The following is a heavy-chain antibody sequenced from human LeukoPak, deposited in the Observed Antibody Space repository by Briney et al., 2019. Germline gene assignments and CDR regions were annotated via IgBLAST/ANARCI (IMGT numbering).Heavy chain of an antibody. V-gene: IGHV4-39*07. D-gene: IGHD3-22*01. CDR1: GGSISSSSYY. CDR2: IYYSGST. Sequence: SETLSLTCTVSGGSISSSSYYWGWIRQPPGKGLEWIGSIYYSGSTYYNPSLKSRVTISVDTSKNQFSLKLSSVTAADTAVYYCARDGTMIVVVIKGPNWYFDLWGRGTLVAVSS. CDR3: ARDGTMIVVVIKGPNWYFDL. J-gene: IGHJ2*01.